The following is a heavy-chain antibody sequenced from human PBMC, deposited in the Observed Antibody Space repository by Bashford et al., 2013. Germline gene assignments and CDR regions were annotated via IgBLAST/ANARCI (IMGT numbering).Heavy chain of an antibody. D-gene: IGHD5-12*01. CDR3: ARSRHNSGGPFDY. Sequence: SETLSLTCSVSGDSISGSGYYWGWVRQPPGKGLEWIGYIYFSGSTYYNPSLLSRVTISVDTSKGQFSLKVNSVTAADTAVYYCARSRHNSGGPFDYWGQGTLVTVSS. J-gene: IGHJ4*02. CDR1: GDSISGSGYY. CDR2: IYFSGST. V-gene: IGHV4-39*01.